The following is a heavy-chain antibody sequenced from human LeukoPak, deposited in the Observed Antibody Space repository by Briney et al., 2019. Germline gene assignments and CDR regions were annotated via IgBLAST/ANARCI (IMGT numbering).Heavy chain of an antibody. CDR3: ARDRIVGAQDTLDY. Sequence: GGSLRLSCAASGFTFSSHWMHWVRQAPGKGLVWVSRINSDGSSISYADSVKGRFTISRDNAKNSLYLQMNSLRAEDTAVYYCARDRIVGAQDTLDYWGQGTLVTVSS. V-gene: IGHV3-74*01. J-gene: IGHJ4*02. CDR1: GFTFSSHW. CDR2: INSDGSSI. D-gene: IGHD1-26*01.